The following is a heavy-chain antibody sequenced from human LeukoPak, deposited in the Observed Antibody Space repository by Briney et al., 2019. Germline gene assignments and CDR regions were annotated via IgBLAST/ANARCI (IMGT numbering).Heavy chain of an antibody. V-gene: IGHV3-48*02. Sequence: GGSLRLSCAASGFTFSSYSMNWVRQAPGKGLEWVSYISSSSTIYYADSVKGRFTISRDNAKNSLYLQMNSLRDEDTAVYYCARDSIAATLSNWFDPWGQGTLVTVSS. D-gene: IGHD2-15*01. J-gene: IGHJ5*02. CDR2: ISSSSTI. CDR3: ARDSIAATLSNWFDP. CDR1: GFTFSSYS.